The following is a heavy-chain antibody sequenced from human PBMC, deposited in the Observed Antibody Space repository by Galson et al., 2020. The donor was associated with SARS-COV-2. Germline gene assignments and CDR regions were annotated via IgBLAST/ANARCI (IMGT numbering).Heavy chain of an antibody. J-gene: IGHJ5*02. CDR2: IYWDDDK. CDR1: GFSLSTSGVG. Sequence: KMSGPTLVKPTQTLTLTCTFSGFSLSTSGVGVGWIRQPPGTALEWPALIYWDDDKRYTPSLKSRLTITKDTSKNQVVLTMTNMDPVDTATYYCAHRRGGYEVGWFDPWGQGTLVTVSS. V-gene: IGHV2-5*02. D-gene: IGHD5-12*01. CDR3: AHRRGGYEVGWFDP.